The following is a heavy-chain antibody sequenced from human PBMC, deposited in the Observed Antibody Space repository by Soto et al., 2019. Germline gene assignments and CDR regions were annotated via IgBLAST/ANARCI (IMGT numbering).Heavy chain of an antibody. CDR2: IWYDGSNK. CDR1: GFTFSSYG. J-gene: IGHJ6*02. V-gene: IGHV3-33*01. CDR3: ARELRGYSYFAYYGMDV. Sequence: QVQLVESGGGVIQPGRSLRLSCAASGFTFSSYGMHWVRQAPGKGLEWVAVIWYDGSNKYYADSVKGRFTISRDNSXSXXYLQMNSLRAEDTAVYYGARELRGYSYFAYYGMDVWGQGTTVTVSS. D-gene: IGHD5-18*01.